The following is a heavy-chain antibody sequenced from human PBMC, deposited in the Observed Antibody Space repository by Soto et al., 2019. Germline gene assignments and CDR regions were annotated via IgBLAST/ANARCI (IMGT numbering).Heavy chain of an antibody. CDR3: ARPIRDGVDV. Sequence: EVQLVESGGGLVQPGGSLRLSCAASGFTFSNYWMHWVRQSPGKGLVWVSRIKTDGSDTHYADSVTGRFTISRDNAKNTLYLQMNSLRDEDTAVYYCARPIRDGVDVWGQGTTVTVSS. J-gene: IGHJ6*02. CDR2: IKTDGSDT. D-gene: IGHD3-9*01. CDR1: GFTFSNYW. V-gene: IGHV3-74*01.